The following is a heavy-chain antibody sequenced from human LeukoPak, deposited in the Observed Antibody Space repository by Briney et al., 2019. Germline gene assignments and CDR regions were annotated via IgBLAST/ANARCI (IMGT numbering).Heavy chain of an antibody. V-gene: IGHV4-31*03. CDR2: IYYSGST. CDR3: ARDAPDIVVVPAARGVRRAFDI. Sequence: SETLSLTCTVSGGSISSGGYYWSWIRQHPGKGLEWIGYIYYSGSTYYNPSLKSRATISVDTSKNQFSLKLSSVTAADTAVYYCARDAPDIVVVPAARGVRRAFDIWGQGTMVTVSS. CDR1: GGSISSGGYY. J-gene: IGHJ3*02. D-gene: IGHD2-2*01.